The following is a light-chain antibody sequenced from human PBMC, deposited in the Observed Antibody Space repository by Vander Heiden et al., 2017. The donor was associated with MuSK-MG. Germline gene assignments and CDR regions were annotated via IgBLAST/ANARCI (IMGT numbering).Light chain of an antibody. CDR1: QCISNW. CDR3: QQDNSSPWT. CDR2: DAS. Sequence: DIQMTQSPSTLSASVGDRVTITCRASQCISNWLAWYEKKPGKAPNLLIYDASSLESGVPSRFSGSGFGTEFTLTSSGLQPDDSANYYCQQDNSSPWTFGQGTKVEIK. V-gene: IGKV1-5*01. J-gene: IGKJ1*01.